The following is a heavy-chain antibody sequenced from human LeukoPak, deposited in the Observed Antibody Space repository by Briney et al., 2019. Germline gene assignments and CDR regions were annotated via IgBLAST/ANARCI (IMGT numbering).Heavy chain of an antibody. J-gene: IGHJ4*02. CDR2: IYYSGST. V-gene: IGHV4-59*01. CDR3: ARHARGVITKNFDY. D-gene: IGHD3-10*02. Sequence: SETLSLTCTVSGGSISSYYWSWIRQPPGKGLEWIGYIYYSGSTNYNPSLKSRVTISVDTSKNQFSLKLRSVTAADTAVYYCARHARGVITKNFDYWGQGTLVTVSS. CDR1: GGSISSYY.